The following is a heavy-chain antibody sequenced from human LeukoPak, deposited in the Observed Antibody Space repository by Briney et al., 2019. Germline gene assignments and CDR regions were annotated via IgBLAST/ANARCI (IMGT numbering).Heavy chain of an antibody. CDR3: ARDGFDYGEHGPLGY. V-gene: IGHV3-33*08. D-gene: IGHD4-17*01. J-gene: IGHJ4*02. Sequence: GGSLRLSCAASGFTVSSNHMSWVRQAPGKGLEWVAVIWHDGSNKYYADSVKGRFTISRDNSKNTLYLLMNSLRPEDTAVYYCARDGFDYGEHGPLGYWGQGTLVTVSS. CDR1: GFTVSSNH. CDR2: IWHDGSNK.